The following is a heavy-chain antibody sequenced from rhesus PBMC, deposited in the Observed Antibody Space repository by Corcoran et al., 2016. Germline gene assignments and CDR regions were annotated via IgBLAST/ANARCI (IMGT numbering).Heavy chain of an antibody. Sequence: QVQLQESGPGLVKPSQTLSLTCAISGDSVSSNSATWNWSRQSPSRGLEWQGRTYDRSKWENDNAQCGQNRKSIHPYTSKNQFSLQLNSVNPEDMAVYYCARGSSYGSSYGYWGQGVLVTVSS. CDR2: TYDRSKWEN. CDR1: GDSVSSNSAT. J-gene: IGHJ4*01. CDR3: ARGSSYGSSYGY. V-gene: IGHV6-1*01. D-gene: IGHD4-29*01.